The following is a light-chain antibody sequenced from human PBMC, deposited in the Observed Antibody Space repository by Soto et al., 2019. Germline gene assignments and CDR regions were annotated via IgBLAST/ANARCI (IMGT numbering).Light chain of an antibody. Sequence: EIVMTQSPATLSGSPGERATLSCRASQSVSSNLAWYQQKPGQAPRLLIYGASTRATGIRARFSGSGSGTEFTLTISSLQSEDFAVYYCQQYNNWPPMYTFGQGTKLEIK. J-gene: IGKJ2*01. CDR1: QSVSSN. V-gene: IGKV3-15*01. CDR3: QQYNNWPPMYT. CDR2: GAS.